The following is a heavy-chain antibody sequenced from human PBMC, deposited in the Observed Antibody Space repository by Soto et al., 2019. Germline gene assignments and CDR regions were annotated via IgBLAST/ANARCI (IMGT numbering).Heavy chain of an antibody. V-gene: IGHV3-30*18. D-gene: IGHD4-17*01. Sequence: QLVESGGGVVPPGASLRLSCAASGFTFSTFGMHWVRQTPGKGLEWVAVISYDGNNKVYADSVKGRFTISIDNFKNTVDLVMNNLKVDDTAVYYCAKDLQAYGDYDYYCYGLDVWGQGATVSVSS. CDR1: GFTFSTFG. CDR2: ISYDGNNK. CDR3: AKDLQAYGDYDYYCYGLDV. J-gene: IGHJ6*02.